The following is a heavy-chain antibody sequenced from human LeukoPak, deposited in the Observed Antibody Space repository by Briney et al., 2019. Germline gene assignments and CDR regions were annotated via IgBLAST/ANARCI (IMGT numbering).Heavy chain of an antibody. J-gene: IGHJ4*02. CDR2: IYTSGST. Sequence: SETLSLTCTVSGGSISSGSYYWSWIRQPAGKGLEWIGRIYTSGSTNHNPSLKSRVTISVDTSKNQFSLKLSSVTAADTAIYYCARTIVGPDPFDSWGQGTLVTVSS. CDR1: GGSISSGSYY. CDR3: ARTIVGPDPFDS. V-gene: IGHV4-61*02. D-gene: IGHD3-22*01.